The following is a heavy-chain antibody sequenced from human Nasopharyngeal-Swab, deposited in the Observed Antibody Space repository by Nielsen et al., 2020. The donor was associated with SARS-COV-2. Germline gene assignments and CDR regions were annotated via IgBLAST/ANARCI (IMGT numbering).Heavy chain of an antibody. Sequence: ASVKVSCKASGYNFTTYDFNWVRQATGQGLEWMGWMNPNSGNTGYAQKFQGRVTMTRKTSLSTAYLELRSLRSDDTAVYCCARGGVGPVGGALDYWGQGTLVTVSS. CDR2: MNPNSGNT. D-gene: IGHD1-26*01. J-gene: IGHJ4*02. CDR3: ARGGVGPVGGALDY. CDR1: GYNFTTYD. V-gene: IGHV1-8*01.